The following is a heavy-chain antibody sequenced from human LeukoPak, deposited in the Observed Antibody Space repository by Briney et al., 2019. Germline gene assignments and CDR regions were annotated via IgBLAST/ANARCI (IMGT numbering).Heavy chain of an antibody. CDR2: VNPNSGGS. V-gene: IGHV1-2*02. J-gene: IGHJ4*02. CDR3: ARALTITLVRGIIGY. D-gene: IGHD3-10*01. Sequence: ASVKVPCKASGYTFRDYYIHWVRQAPGQGLEWIGWVNPNSGGSNSAQNFQGRVTMTRDTSISTAYMELSRLTSDDTAVYYCARALTITLVRGIIGYWGQGTLVTVSS. CDR1: GYTFRDYY.